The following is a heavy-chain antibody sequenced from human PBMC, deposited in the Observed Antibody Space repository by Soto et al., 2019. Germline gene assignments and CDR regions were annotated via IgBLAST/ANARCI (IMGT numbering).Heavy chain of an antibody. CDR3: ARSRGYSNYYYYGMDV. Sequence: QVQLVESGGGVVQPGRSLRLSCGASGFTFNNHAMHWVRQAPGKGLEWVAVMSYDGRNKYYADSVKGRFTISRDNSKNTLYLQTNSARADDTAVYYCARSRGYSNYYYYGMDVWGQGTTVTVSS. V-gene: IGHV3-30*04. CDR1: GFTFNNHA. CDR2: MSYDGRNK. D-gene: IGHD1-1*01. J-gene: IGHJ6*02.